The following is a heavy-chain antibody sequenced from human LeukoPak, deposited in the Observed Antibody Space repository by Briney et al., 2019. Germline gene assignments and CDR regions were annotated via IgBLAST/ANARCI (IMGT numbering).Heavy chain of an antibody. J-gene: IGHJ4*02. Sequence: SQTLSLTCAVSGGSIRGGPYHWGWIRQHPGKDLEWIGYIHYSGTTYYNPSRKSRVTISVDTSNNQFSLKLSSVSAADTAVYYCARADCSTTCYYFDDWGRGTLVTVSS. CDR3: ARADCSTTCYYFDD. D-gene: IGHD2-2*01. CDR1: GGSIRGGPYH. CDR2: IHYSGTT. V-gene: IGHV4-31*11.